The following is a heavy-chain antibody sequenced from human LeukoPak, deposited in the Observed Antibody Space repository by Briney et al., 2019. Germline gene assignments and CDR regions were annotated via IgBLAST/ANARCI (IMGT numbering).Heavy chain of an antibody. J-gene: IGHJ4*02. CDR3: ARSRKVGKAVAPYYFDY. Sequence: ASVKVSCKASGGTFSSYAISWVRRAPGQGLEWMGRIIPIFGTANYAQKFQGRVTITTDESTSTAYMELSSLRSEDTAVYYCARSRKVGKAVAPYYFDYWGQGTLVTVSS. V-gene: IGHV1-69*05. CDR1: GGTFSSYA. D-gene: IGHD6-19*01. CDR2: IIPIFGTA.